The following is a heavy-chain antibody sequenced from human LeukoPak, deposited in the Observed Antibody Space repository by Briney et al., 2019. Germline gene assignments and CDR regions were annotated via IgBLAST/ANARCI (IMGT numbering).Heavy chain of an antibody. J-gene: IGHJ3*02. CDR1: GGSFSGYY. V-gene: IGHV4-34*01. CDR3: ARGNYDFWSGSPRRFDFASDI. Sequence: SETLSLTCAVYGGSFSGYYWSWIRQPPGKGLEWIGEINHSGSTNYNPSLKSRVTISVDTSKNQFSLKLSSVTAADTAVYYCARGNYDFWSGSPRRFDFASDIWGQGTMVTVSS. D-gene: IGHD3-3*01. CDR2: INHSGST.